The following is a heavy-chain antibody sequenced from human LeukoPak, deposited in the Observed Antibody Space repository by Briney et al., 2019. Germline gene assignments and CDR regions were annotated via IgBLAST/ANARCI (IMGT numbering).Heavy chain of an antibody. Sequence: HSGGSLRLSCVASGFTFSTYAMSWVRQAPGKGLEWVSAISGSGGITYYADSVRGRFTISRDNSKNTLYLQMNSLRAEDTAVYYCAGTGYYSAFDIWGQGTMVTVSS. V-gene: IGHV3-23*01. CDR2: ISGSGGIT. D-gene: IGHD3/OR15-3a*01. J-gene: IGHJ3*02. CDR3: AGTGYYSAFDI. CDR1: GFTFSTYA.